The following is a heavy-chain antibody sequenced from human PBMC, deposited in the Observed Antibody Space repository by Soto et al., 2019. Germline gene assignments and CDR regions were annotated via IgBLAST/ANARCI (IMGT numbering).Heavy chain of an antibody. CDR2: IYYSGST. CDR3: ARWWRGSRQVFDP. CDR1: GGSISSGDYY. D-gene: IGHD2-8*02. V-gene: IGHV4-31*03. Sequence: QVQLQESGPGLVKPSQTLSLTCTVSGGSISSGDYYWSWIRQHPGKGLEWIGYIYYSGSTYYNPFLQGRVTISVDTSKNQFPLKLSSMTAADTAVYYCARWWRGSRQVFDPWGQGTLVTVSS. J-gene: IGHJ5*02.